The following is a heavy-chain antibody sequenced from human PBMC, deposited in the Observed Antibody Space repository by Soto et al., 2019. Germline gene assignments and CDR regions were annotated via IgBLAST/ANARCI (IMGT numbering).Heavy chain of an antibody. CDR2: ISHDGSNK. CDR1: GFTFSSYA. J-gene: IGHJ4*02. V-gene: IGHV3-30-3*01. D-gene: IGHD3-10*01. Sequence: GGSLRLSCAASGFTFSSYAMHWVRQAPGKGLEWVAVISHDGSNKYYADSVKGRFTISRDNSKNTLYLQMNSLRAEDTAVYYCARDRGGSSAGYFDYWGQGTLVTVSS. CDR3: ARDRGGSSAGYFDY.